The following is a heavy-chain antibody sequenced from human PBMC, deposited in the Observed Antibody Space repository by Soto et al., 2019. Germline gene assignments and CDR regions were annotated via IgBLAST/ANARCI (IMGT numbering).Heavy chain of an antibody. CDR2: IDYSGST. D-gene: IGHD1-26*01. CDR1: GGSISSGGYY. V-gene: IGHV4-31*03. Sequence: QVQLQESGPGLVKPSQTLSLTCTVSGGSISSGGYYWSWIRQHPGKGLEWNGYIDYSGSTYYNPSLESRVTISVDTSKNQFSLKLSSVTAADTAVYYCAREGGIVGATAADYWGQGTLVAVSS. CDR3: AREGGIVGATAADY. J-gene: IGHJ4*02.